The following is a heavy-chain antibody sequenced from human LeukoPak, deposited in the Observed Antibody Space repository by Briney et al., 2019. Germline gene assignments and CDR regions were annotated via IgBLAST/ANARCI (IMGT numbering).Heavy chain of an antibody. CDR3: TTDPDYGAKSY. CDR1: GFTFSNAW. V-gene: IGHV3-15*01. J-gene: IGHJ4*02. CDR2: IKSKTDGRTT. D-gene: IGHD4-17*01. Sequence: GGSLRLSCAASGFTFSNAWMSWVRQAPGKGLEWVGRIKSKTDGRTTDYAAPVKGRFTISRDDSKNTLYLQMNSLKTEDTAVYYCTTDPDYGAKSYWGQGTLVTVSS.